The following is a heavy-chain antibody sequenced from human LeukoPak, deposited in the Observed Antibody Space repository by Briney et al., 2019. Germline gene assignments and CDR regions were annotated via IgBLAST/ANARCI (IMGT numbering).Heavy chain of an antibody. CDR1: GYTFTDYY. Sequence: ASVKVSCKASGYTFTDYYIHWVRQAPGQGPEWMGWFTPHSGGTNYAQRFQGRGTMTGDPSISSAYMELNSLGSDDTAVYYCVRGYCSGNTCYDPDFEHWDQGTLVSVSS. CDR3: VRGYCSGNTCYDPDFEH. V-gene: IGHV1-2*02. J-gene: IGHJ4*02. CDR2: FTPHSGGT. D-gene: IGHD2-15*01.